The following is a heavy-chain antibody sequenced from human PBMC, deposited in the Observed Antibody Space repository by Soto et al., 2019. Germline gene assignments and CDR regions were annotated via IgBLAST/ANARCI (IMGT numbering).Heavy chain of an antibody. CDR2: IWYDGSNK. D-gene: IGHD5-18*01. V-gene: IGHV3-33*01. Sequence: GGSLRLSCAASGFTFSSYGMHWVRQAPGKGQEWVAVIWYDGSNKYYADSVKGRFTISRDNSKNTLYLQMNSLRAEDTAVYYCARELRGYSYFAYYGMDVWGQGTTVTVSS. J-gene: IGHJ6*02. CDR3: ARELRGYSYFAYYGMDV. CDR1: GFTFSSYG.